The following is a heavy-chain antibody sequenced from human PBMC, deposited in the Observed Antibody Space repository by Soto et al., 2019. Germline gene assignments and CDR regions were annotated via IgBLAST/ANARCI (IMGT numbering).Heavy chain of an antibody. CDR2: INHSGST. CDR3: ARGGYN. V-gene: IGHV4-34*01. CDR1: GXSFSGYY. D-gene: IGHD6-13*01. Sequence: SETLSLTCAVYGXSFSGYYWSWIRQPPGKGLEWIGEINHSGSTNYNPSLKSRVTISVDTSKNQFSLKLSSVTAADTAVYYCARGGYNWSQGTLVTVSS. J-gene: IGHJ4*02.